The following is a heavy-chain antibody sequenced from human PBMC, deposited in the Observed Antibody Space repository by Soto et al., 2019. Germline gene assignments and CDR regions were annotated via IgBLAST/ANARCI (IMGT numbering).Heavy chain of an antibody. CDR1: GGSFSGYY. Sequence: QVQLQQWGAGLLKPSETLSLTCAVYGGSFSGYYWSWIRQPPGKGLECIGEINHSGSTNYNPSLKSRFTISVDTSKNQFSLKLSSVTAADTAVYYCARPGSYYFDYWGQGTLVTVSS. CDR3: ARPGSYYFDY. CDR2: INHSGST. J-gene: IGHJ4*02. V-gene: IGHV4-34*01.